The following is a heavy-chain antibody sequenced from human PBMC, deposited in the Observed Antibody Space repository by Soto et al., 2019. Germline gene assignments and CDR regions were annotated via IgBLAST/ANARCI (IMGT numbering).Heavy chain of an antibody. CDR1: GGSFSGYY. Sequence: SETLSLTCAVYGGSFSGYYWSWIRQPPGKGLEWIGEINHSGSTNYNPSLKSRVTISVDTSKNQFSPKLSSVTAADTAVYYCARWPQLEPRFDYWGQGTLVTVSS. D-gene: IGHD1-1*01. CDR3: ARWPQLEPRFDY. CDR2: INHSGST. J-gene: IGHJ4*02. V-gene: IGHV4-34*09.